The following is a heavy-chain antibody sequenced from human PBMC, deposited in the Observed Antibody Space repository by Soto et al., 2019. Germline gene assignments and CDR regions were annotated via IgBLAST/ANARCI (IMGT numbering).Heavy chain of an antibody. V-gene: IGHV4-34*01. CDR1: GGSFSGYF. Sequence: PSGTLGPHCSVAGGSFSGYFRNWIRQPPGKGLEWLAEINHSGITNYNPSVESRVSMSVDTSKNQFSLRLYSVTAADTAVYYCVRGPYNYNSRYFDYWGQGTLVTVSS. J-gene: IGHJ4*02. CDR3: VRGPYNYNSRYFDY. D-gene: IGHD1-1*01. CDR2: INHSGIT.